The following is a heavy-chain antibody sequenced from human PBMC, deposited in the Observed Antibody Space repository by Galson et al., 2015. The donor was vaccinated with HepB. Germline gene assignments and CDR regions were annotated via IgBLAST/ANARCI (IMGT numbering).Heavy chain of an antibody. Sequence: SVKVSCKVSGYTFTSYGITWVRQAPGQGLEWMGWISAYNGNTNYAQKLQGRVTMTTDTSTSTAYMELRSLRSDDTAVYYCARETRQWERPGLFDYWGQGTLVTVSS. CDR2: ISAYNGNT. CDR1: GYTFTSYG. V-gene: IGHV1-18*01. D-gene: IGHD1-26*01. CDR3: ARETRQWERPGLFDY. J-gene: IGHJ4*02.